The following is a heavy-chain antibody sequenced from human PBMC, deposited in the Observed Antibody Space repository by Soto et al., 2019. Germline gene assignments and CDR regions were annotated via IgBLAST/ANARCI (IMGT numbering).Heavy chain of an antibody. CDR3: ARDPTYYYDSSGYSAAGGY. CDR2: IIPIFGTA. V-gene: IGHV1-69*06. D-gene: IGHD3-22*01. CDR1: GGTFSGYA. Sequence: GASVKVSCKASGGTFSGYAISWVGQAPGQGLEWMGGIIPIFGTANYAEKFQGRATITADKSTSTAYMELSSLRSEDTAVYYCARDPTYYYDSSGYSAAGGYWGQGTLVTVSS. J-gene: IGHJ4*02.